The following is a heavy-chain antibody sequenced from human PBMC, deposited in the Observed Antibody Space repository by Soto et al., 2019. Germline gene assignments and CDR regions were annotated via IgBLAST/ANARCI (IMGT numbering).Heavy chain of an antibody. V-gene: IGHV3-30-3*01. J-gene: IGHJ6*02. Sequence: LRLSCAASGFTFSSYAMHWVRQAPGKGLEWVAVISYDGSNKYYADSVKGRFTISRDNSKNTLYLQMNSLRAEDTAVYYCARDLEPGYSYGRMDVWGQGTTVTVSS. CDR1: GFTFSSYA. CDR3: ARDLEPGYSYGRMDV. D-gene: IGHD5-18*01. CDR2: ISYDGSNK.